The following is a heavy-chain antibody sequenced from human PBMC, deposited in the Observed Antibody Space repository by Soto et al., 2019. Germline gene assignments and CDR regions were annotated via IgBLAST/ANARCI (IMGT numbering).Heavy chain of an antibody. CDR1: GGSISSNS. D-gene: IGHD3-16*01. CDR2: ISYSGST. V-gene: IGHV4-59*08. CDR3: ASYASARPQFNWLDP. J-gene: IGHJ5*02. Sequence: SETLSLTCSVSGGSISSNSWSWIRQPPGKGLEWIGYISYSGSTNYNLSLMSRLTISIDTSKNQFSLKLSSVTAAGTAVYYCASYASARPQFNWLDPWARGALVPVSS.